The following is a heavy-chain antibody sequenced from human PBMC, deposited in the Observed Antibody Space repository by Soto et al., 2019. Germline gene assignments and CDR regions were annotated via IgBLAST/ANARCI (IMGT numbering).Heavy chain of an antibody. V-gene: IGHV4-4*02. CDR1: GASISSTTSGNW. J-gene: IGHJ4*02. CDR3: ARMVGATLVDF. D-gene: IGHD1-26*01. CDR2: IYHSGST. Sequence: QVQLQESGPGLVRPSGTLSLTCAVSGASISSTTSGNWWSWVRQPPGKGLEWIGEIYHSGSTNYNPSLRRXATXSXAKSKYQFPLKLSSVTAADTAVYYCARMVGATLVDFWGQGTLVTVSS.